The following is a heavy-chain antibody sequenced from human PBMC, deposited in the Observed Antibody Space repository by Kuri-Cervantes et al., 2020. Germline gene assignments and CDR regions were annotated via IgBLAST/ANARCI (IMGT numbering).Heavy chain of an antibody. V-gene: IGHV3-13*01. J-gene: IGHJ5*02. CDR1: GFTFSSYD. CDR3: ARAGVPERGIVEPRGS. Sequence: GESLKISCAASGFTFSSYDMHWVRQATGKGLEWVSAIGTAGDTYYPGSVKGRFTISRENAKNSLYLQMNSLRAEDTAVYYCARAGVPERGIVEPRGSWGQGTLVTVSS. D-gene: IGHD2-15*01. CDR2: IGTAGDT.